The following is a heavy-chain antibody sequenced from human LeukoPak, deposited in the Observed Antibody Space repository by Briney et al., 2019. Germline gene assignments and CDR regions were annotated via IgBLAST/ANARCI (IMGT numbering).Heavy chain of an antibody. CDR1: GLTARTNN. Sequence: GGSLRSSVEAPGLTARTNNMTWAGQAQGKGLGWASVIYSGGSTYYADSVKGRFTISRDNSKNTLYLQMNSLRAEDTAVYYCARASDDSSGYPNFDYWGQGTLVTVSS. V-gene: IGHV3-66*01. CDR3: ARASDDSSGYPNFDY. J-gene: IGHJ4*02. D-gene: IGHD3-22*01. CDR2: IYSGGST.